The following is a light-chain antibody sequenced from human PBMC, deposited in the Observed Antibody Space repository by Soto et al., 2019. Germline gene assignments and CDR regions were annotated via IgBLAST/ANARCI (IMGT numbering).Light chain of an antibody. CDR3: QQTYCTPQT. J-gene: IGKJ1*01. CDR2: GAS. V-gene: IGKV1-39*01. Sequence: DIQMTQSPSSLSASVGDRVTITCRASQSTRSYLNWYQQKPGKAPMLLIYGASSLQSGVPSRFSGSGSGTDFSLTISSLQLEDFATYYCQQTYCTPQTFGQGTKVEIK. CDR1: QSTRSY.